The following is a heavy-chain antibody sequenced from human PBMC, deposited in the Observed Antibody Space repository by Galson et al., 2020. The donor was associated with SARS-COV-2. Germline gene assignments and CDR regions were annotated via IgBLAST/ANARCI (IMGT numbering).Heavy chain of an antibody. V-gene: IGHV2-70*17. CDR2: IDWDDDK. D-gene: IGHD6-13*01. Sequence: SGPTLVKPTQTLTLTCPFSGFSLSTSGMCVSWIRQPPGKALEWLARIDWDDDKFYSTSLKTRLTISKDTSKNQVVLTLTNMDPVDTATYYCARISSSSWGYYFDYWGQGTLVTVSS. CDR1: GFSLSTSGMC. CDR3: ARISSSSWGYYFDY. J-gene: IGHJ4*02.